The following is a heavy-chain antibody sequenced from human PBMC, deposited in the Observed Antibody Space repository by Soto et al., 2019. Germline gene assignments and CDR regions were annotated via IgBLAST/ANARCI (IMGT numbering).Heavy chain of an antibody. CDR2: IKSKTDGGTT. D-gene: IGHD3-22*01. Sequence: GGSLRLSCAASGFTFSNAWMNWVRQAPGKGLEWVGRIKSKTDGGTTDYAAPVKGRFTISRDDSKNTLYLQMNSLKTEDTAVYYCTTDPITMIVVAQRLFQAFDIWGQGTMVTVSS. J-gene: IGHJ3*02. CDR3: TTDPITMIVVAQRLFQAFDI. CDR1: GFTFSNAW. V-gene: IGHV3-15*07.